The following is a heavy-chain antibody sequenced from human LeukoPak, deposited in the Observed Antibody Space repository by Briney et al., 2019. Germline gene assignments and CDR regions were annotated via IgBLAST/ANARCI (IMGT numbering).Heavy chain of an antibody. Sequence: ASVKVSCKASGYTFTSYGISWVRQAPGQGLEWMGWISAYAQKLQGRVTMTTDTSTSTAYMELRSLRSDDTAVYYCARRVPSYYGAFDFWGQGTMVTVSS. D-gene: IGHD3-10*01. CDR3: ARRVPSYYGAFDF. J-gene: IGHJ3*01. V-gene: IGHV1-18*01. CDR1: GYTFTSYG. CDR2: ISA.